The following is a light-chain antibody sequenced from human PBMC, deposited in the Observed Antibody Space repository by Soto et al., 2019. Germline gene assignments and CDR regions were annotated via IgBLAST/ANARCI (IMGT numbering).Light chain of an antibody. J-gene: IGLJ1*01. Sequence: QSALTQPRSVSGSPGQSVTISCTGTSSDVGGYNYVSWYRQYPGKAPKLLIYDVNKRPSGVPDRFSGSKSGNTASLTISGLQAEDEADYYCCSYAGSYTHYVFGTGTKVTVL. CDR1: SSDVGGYNY. CDR3: CSYAGSYTHYV. CDR2: DVN. V-gene: IGLV2-11*01.